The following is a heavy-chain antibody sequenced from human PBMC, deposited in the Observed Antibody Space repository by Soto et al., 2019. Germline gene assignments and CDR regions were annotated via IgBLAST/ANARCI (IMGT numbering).Heavy chain of an antibody. J-gene: IGHJ5*02. D-gene: IGHD3-10*01. Sequence: GGSLRLXCAASGFTFSSYGMHWVRQAPGKGLEWVAVIWYDGSNKYYADSVKGRFTISRDNSKNTLYLQMNSLRAEDTAVYYCARGTPTKLLWFGEPNWFAPWGQGTLVTVSS. CDR2: IWYDGSNK. CDR1: GFTFSSYG. CDR3: ARGTPTKLLWFGEPNWFAP. V-gene: IGHV3-33*03.